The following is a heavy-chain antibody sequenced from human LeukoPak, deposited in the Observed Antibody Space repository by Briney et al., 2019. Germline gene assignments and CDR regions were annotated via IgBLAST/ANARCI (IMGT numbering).Heavy chain of an antibody. Sequence: PGGSLRLSCAASGFTVGNSYLNWVRQAPGKGLVWVSVIYSGGNTYYADSVKGRFTISRDNSKNTLYLQMNSLRAEDTAVYYCARDIPTSGLTGLDYWGQGTLVTVSS. V-gene: IGHV3-66*01. D-gene: IGHD6-19*01. CDR3: ARDIPTSGLTGLDY. CDR2: IYSGGNT. J-gene: IGHJ4*02. CDR1: GFTVGNSY.